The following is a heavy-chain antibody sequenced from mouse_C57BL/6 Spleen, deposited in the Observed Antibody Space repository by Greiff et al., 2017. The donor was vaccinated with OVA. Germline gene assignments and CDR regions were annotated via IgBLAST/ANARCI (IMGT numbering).Heavy chain of an antibody. Sequence: QVQLQQPGAELVKPGASVKMSCKASGYTFTSYWITWVKQRPGQGLEWIGDIYPGSGSTNYNEKFKSKATLTVDTSSSTAYMQLSSLTSEDSAVYYCAFYSNDEGDAMDYWGQGTSVTVSS. CDR2: IYPGSGST. J-gene: IGHJ4*01. CDR3: AFYSNDEGDAMDY. D-gene: IGHD2-12*01. V-gene: IGHV1-55*01. CDR1: GYTFTSYW.